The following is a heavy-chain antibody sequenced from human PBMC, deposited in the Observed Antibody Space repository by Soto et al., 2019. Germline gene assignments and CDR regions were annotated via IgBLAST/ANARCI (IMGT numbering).Heavy chain of an antibody. D-gene: IGHD3-9*01. CDR2: IYYSGST. CDR3: ARVRFLADYDILTGTPDDAFDI. V-gene: IGHV4-31*03. Sequence: SETLSLTCTVSGGSISSGGYYWSWIRQHPGKGLEWIGYIYYSGSTYYNPSLKSRVTISVDTSKNQFSLKLSSVTAADTAVYYCARVRFLADYDILTGTPDDAFDIWGQGTMVTVSS. CDR1: GGSISSGGYY. J-gene: IGHJ3*02.